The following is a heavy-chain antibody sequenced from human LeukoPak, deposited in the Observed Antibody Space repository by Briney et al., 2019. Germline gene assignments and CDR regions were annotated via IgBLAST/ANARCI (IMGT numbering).Heavy chain of an antibody. V-gene: IGHV3-23*01. D-gene: IGHD3-3*01. J-gene: IGHJ4*02. CDR3: AKDSPPRFLEWLFDY. Sequence: GGSLRLSCEASGFAFSSSAMHWVRQAPGKGLEWVSIISGSGGSTYYADSVKGRFTISRDNSKNTLYLQMNSLRAEDTAVYYCAKDSPPRFLEWLFDYWGQGTLVTVSS. CDR1: GFAFSSSA. CDR2: ISGSGGST.